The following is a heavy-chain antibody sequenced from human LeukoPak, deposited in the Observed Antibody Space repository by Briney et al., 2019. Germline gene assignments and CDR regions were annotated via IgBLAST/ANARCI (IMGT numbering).Heavy chain of an antibody. Sequence: SETLSLTCTVSGGSVSSGSYYWSWIRQPPGQGLEWIGYIYYSGSTNYKSSLKSRVTISVETSKNQFSLKLSSVTAADTAVYYCATMHSSAWYSYWGQGTLVTVSS. V-gene: IGHV4-61*01. J-gene: IGHJ4*02. CDR1: GGSVSSGSYY. D-gene: IGHD6-19*01. CDR3: ATMHSSAWYSY. CDR2: IYYSGST.